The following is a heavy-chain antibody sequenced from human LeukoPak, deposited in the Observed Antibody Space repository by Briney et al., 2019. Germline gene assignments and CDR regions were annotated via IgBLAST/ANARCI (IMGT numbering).Heavy chain of an antibody. J-gene: IGHJ4*02. CDR3: ARASSGYYSNYFDY. CDR2: IYSGGST. V-gene: IGHV3-53*01. CDR1: GFTVSSNY. D-gene: IGHD3-22*01. Sequence: GGSLRLSCAASGFTVSSNYMSWVRQAPGKGLEWVSVIYSGGSTYYADSVKGRFTISRDNSKNTLYLQMNSLRAEDTAVYYCARASSGYYSNYFDYWGQGTLVTVSS.